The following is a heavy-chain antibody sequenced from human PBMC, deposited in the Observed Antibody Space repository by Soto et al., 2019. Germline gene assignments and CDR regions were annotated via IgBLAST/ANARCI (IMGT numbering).Heavy chain of an antibody. Sequence: GGSLRLSCAASGFTFSASAIHWVRQASGKGLEWVGRIKTKSDTYATAYAASVRGRFTVSRDDSYSTAYLQMDNLKTEDTALYYCTRLAPASFQFDYWGHGALVTVSS. CDR2: IKTKSDTYAT. CDR1: GFTFSASA. D-gene: IGHD6-25*01. J-gene: IGHJ5*01. V-gene: IGHV3-73*01. CDR3: TRLAPASFQFDY.